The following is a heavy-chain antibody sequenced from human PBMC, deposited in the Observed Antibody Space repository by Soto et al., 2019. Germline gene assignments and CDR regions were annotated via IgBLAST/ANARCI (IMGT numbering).Heavy chain of an antibody. V-gene: IGHV1-46*01. CDR3: ARDPARRRVGYCISTSCYAAGY. D-gene: IGHD2-2*01. J-gene: IGHJ4*01. Sequence: ASVKVSCKASGYTFTSYYMHWVRQAPGQGLEWMGIINPSGGSTSYAQKFQGRVTMTRDTSTSTVYMELSSLRSEDTAVYYCARDPARRRVGYCISTSCYAAGYWG. CDR2: INPSGGST. CDR1: GYTFTSYY.